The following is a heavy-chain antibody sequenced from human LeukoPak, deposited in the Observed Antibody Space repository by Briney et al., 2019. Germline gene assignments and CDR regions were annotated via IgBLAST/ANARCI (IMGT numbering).Heavy chain of an antibody. CDR1: GGSFSGYY. CDR2: INHSGST. J-gene: IGHJ2*01. Sequence: MPSETLSLTCAVYGGSFSGYYWSWIRQPPGKGLEWIGEINHSGSTNYNPSLKSRVTISVDTSKNQFSLKLSSVTAADTAVYYCARYPKWIAVPGRRYWYFDLWGRGTLVTVSS. D-gene: IGHD6-19*01. CDR3: ARYPKWIAVPGRRYWYFDL. V-gene: IGHV4-34*01.